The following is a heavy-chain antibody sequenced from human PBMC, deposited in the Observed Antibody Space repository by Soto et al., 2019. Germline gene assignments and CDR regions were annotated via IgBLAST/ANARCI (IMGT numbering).Heavy chain of an antibody. V-gene: IGHV3-48*03. CDR1: GFTFSSYE. Sequence: PGGFLRLSCAASGFTFSSYEMNWVRQAPGKGLEWVSYISSSGDTIYSADSVKGRFTISRDNAKNSLYLQMNRLRVEDTAVYYCAREPYYYDSSGYPGYFDFWGQGTLDTVSS. D-gene: IGHD3-22*01. CDR3: AREPYYYDSSGYPGYFDF. J-gene: IGHJ4*02. CDR2: ISSSGDTI.